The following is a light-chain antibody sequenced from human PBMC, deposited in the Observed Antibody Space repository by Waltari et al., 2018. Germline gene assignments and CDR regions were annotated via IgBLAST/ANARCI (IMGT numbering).Light chain of an antibody. Sequence: QSALTQPASVSGSPGQSITIFCAGTSSDVGGYDYVSWYQQHPGKAPERIIYDVSNRPSGVPDRFSGSKSGNTASRTISGLQAEDEADYYCSAYSSSSTLYVFGTGTKVTV. CDR2: DVS. J-gene: IGLJ1*01. V-gene: IGLV2-14*03. CDR1: SSDVGGYDY. CDR3: SAYSSSSTLYV.